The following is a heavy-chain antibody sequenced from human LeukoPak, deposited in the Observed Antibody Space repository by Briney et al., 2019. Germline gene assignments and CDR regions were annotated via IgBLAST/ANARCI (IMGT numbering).Heavy chain of an antibody. Sequence: ASVKVSCKASGYTFTSYAMHWVRQAPGQRLEWMGWINAGNGNTKYSQKFQGRVTITRDTSASTAYMELSSLRSEDTAVYYCARAPYYYDSSGYSPRRYFDYWGQGTLVTVSS. V-gene: IGHV1-3*01. CDR2: INAGNGNT. D-gene: IGHD3-22*01. CDR3: ARAPYYYDSSGYSPRRYFDY. CDR1: GYTFTSYA. J-gene: IGHJ4*02.